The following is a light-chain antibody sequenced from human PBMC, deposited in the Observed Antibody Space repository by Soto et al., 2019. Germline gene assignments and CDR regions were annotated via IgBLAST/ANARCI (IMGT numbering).Light chain of an antibody. V-gene: IGKV3D-20*02. CDR3: QQRNVWPPIT. CDR1: QSVSSSY. J-gene: IGKJ1*01. Sequence: IVLTQSPGTLSLYPGERATLSCRASQSVSSSYLAWYQQKSGKPPRLVIYDSTLRANGVPDRFGGSRSGTEFTLTINSLEPEDFAVYYCQQRNVWPPITFGQGTKVDIK. CDR2: DST.